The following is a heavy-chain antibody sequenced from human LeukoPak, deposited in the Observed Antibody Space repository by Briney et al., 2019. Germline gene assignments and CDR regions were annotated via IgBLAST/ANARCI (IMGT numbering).Heavy chain of an antibody. CDR1: GGSISSYY. J-gene: IGHJ4*02. CDR2: IYTSGST. D-gene: IGHD3-10*01. Sequence: SETLSLTCTVSGGSISSYYWSWIRQPAGKGLEWIGRIYTSGSTNYNPSLKSRVTMSVDTSKNQFSLKLSSVTAADTAVYYCARAPHYYGSGSYMRRSDYWGQGTLVTVSS. CDR3: ARAPHYYGSGSYMRRSDY. V-gene: IGHV4-4*07.